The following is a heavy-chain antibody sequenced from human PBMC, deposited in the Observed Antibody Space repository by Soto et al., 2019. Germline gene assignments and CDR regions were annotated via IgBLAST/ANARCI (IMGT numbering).Heavy chain of an antibody. D-gene: IGHD3-3*01. CDR3: ASVPYYDFWSGSRSPSYYYYGIDV. Sequence: SETLSLTCTVSCGSVSSRTYYWAWIRQSPGKGLEWIGNIDYSGSTYDNPSLKSRVIMSVDTSRNQFSLKLSSVTAADTAVYYCASVPYYDFWSGSRSPSYYYYGIDVWGQGTTVTVSS. J-gene: IGHJ6*02. CDR1: CGSVSSRTYY. V-gene: IGHV4-39*01. CDR2: IDYSGST.